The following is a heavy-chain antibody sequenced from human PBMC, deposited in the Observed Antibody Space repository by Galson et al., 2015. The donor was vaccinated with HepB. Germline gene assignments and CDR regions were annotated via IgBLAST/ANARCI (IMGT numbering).Heavy chain of an antibody. D-gene: IGHD3-10*01. CDR3: AKALITMVRGALPDAFDI. Sequence: SLRLSCAASGFTFSSYGMHWVRQAPGKGLEWVAVISYDGSNKYYADSVKGRFTISRDNSKNTLYLQMNSLRAEDTAVYYCAKALITMVRGALPDAFDIWGQGTMVTVSS. J-gene: IGHJ3*02. CDR2: ISYDGSNK. V-gene: IGHV3-30*18. CDR1: GFTFSSYG.